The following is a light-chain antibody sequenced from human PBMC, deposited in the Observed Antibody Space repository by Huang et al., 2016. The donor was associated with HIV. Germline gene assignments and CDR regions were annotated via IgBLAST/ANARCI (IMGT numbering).Light chain of an antibody. CDR3: QHYESLAPGT. Sequence: DIQMTQSPSSLYASVGDRVTITCQASQDIGNYLNWYQQKPGQAPKLLIFDASNLETGVATRFSGSGSGTDFTLTINTLQPEDIATYDCQHYESLAPGTFGEGTRVEI. CDR2: DAS. CDR1: QDIGNY. J-gene: IGKJ1*01. V-gene: IGKV1-33*01.